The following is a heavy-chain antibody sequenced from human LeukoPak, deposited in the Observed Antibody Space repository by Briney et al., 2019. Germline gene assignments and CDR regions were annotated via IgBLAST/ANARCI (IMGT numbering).Heavy chain of an antibody. CDR3: ARGTFWSGYYHDY. J-gene: IGHJ4*02. CDR1: GASITTYY. CDR2: IFYSGST. D-gene: IGHD3-3*01. V-gene: IGHV4-59*01. Sequence: SETLSLTCTVSGASITTYYWSWIRQPPGKGLEWIGFIFYSGSTNYNPSLKSRVTISLNTSKTQFSLKLSFVTAADTAVYYCARGTFWSGYYHDYWGQGTLVTVSP.